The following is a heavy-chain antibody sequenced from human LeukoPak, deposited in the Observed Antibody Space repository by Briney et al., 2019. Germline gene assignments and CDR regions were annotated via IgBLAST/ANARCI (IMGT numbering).Heavy chain of an antibody. J-gene: IGHJ6*02. CDR1: GFTFSSYA. D-gene: IGHD4-17*01. CDR3: MCGMTTVTTDYYGMDV. Sequence: GRSLRLSCAASGFTFSSYAMHLVRQAPGKGLEWVAVISYDGSNKYYADSVKGRFTISRDNSKNRLYLQMNSLRAEDTAVYYCMCGMTTVTTDYYGMDVWGQGTTVTVSS. CDR2: ISYDGSNK. V-gene: IGHV3-30-3*01.